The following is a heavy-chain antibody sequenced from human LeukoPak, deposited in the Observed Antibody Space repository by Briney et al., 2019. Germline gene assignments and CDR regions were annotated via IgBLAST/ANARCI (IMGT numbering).Heavy chain of an antibody. V-gene: IGHV3-9*01. CDR3: VKDLRAVNYYGMDD. CDR1: GFTFDDYA. J-gene: IGHJ6*02. CDR2: ISWNGGSI. Sequence: GGSLRLSCAASGFTFDDYAMHWVRQAPGKGLEWVSGISWNGGSIGYTDSVRGRFTISRDNAKNSLYLQMNSLRAEDTAVYYCVKDLRAVNYYGMDDWGQGTTVIVSS. D-gene: IGHD6-19*01.